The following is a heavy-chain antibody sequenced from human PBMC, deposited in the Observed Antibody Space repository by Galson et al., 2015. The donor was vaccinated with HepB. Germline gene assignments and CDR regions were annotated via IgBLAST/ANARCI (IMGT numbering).Heavy chain of an antibody. CDR1: GLSFSVYA. CDR2: VTSGGDYT. V-gene: IGHV3-23*01. D-gene: IGHD2-8*02. CDR3: VKGGRDCTGEACYRRTNWFDP. J-gene: IGHJ5*02. Sequence: SLRLSCAASGLSFSVYAMSWVRRPPGRGLEWVSRVTSGGDYTYYANSVKGRFSISRDDYKNTLYLQMNDLRPDDTAVYYCVKGGRDCTGEACYRRTNWFDPWGQGTLVSVSS.